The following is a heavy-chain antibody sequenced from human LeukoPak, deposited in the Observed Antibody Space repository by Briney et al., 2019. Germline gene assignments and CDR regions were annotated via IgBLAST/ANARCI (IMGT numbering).Heavy chain of an antibody. CDR1: GYTFSGHY. V-gene: IGHV1-2*02. CDR2: INPNSGGT. D-gene: IGHD6-19*01. J-gene: IGHJ4*02. Sequence: ASVKVSCKASGYTFSGHYIRWVRQAPGQGLEWMGRINPNSGGTNYAQRFQGGVTMTRDTSISTAYMELSRLTSDDSAVYYCARQVGHTSGWYFFDYWGQGIPVTVSS. CDR3: ARQVGHTSGWYFFDY.